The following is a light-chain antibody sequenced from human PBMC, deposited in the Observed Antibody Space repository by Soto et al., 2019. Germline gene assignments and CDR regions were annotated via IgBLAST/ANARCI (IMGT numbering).Light chain of an antibody. CDR2: EVS. V-gene: IGLV2-8*01. Sequence: QSALTQPPSASGSPGQSVTISCTGTSSDVGGYNSVSWYQHHPGKAPKLMIYEVSKRPSGVPDRFSGSNSANTASLTVSWLQADDEADYYCSSYAGSNNYVFGSGTKLTVL. J-gene: IGLJ1*01. CDR1: SSDVGGYNS. CDR3: SSYAGSNNYV.